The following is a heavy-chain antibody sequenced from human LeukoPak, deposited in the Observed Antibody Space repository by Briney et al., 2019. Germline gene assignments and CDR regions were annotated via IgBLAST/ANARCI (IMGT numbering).Heavy chain of an antibody. J-gene: IGHJ4*02. CDR1: GYTFTSYG. V-gene: IGHV1-18*01. CDR3: ARDGRIGAYYGSGSYSY. D-gene: IGHD3-10*01. Sequence: ASVKVSCKASGYTFTSYGISWVRQAPGQGLEWMGWISAYNGNTNYAQKLQGRVTMTTDTSTSTAYMELRSLRSDDTAVYYCARDGRIGAYYGSGSYSYWGQGTLVTVSS. CDR2: ISAYNGNT.